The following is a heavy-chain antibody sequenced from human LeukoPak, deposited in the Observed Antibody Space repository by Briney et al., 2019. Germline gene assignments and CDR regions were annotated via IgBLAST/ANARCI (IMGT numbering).Heavy chain of an antibody. CDR2: IYYRGST. V-gene: IGHV4-59*01. Sequence: KPSETLSLTCTVSGGSISSYYWSWIRQPPGKGLEWIGFIYYRGSTNYNPSLESRVTISVDTSKNRFSLKLSSVTAADTAVYYCAKDRLRLLWFGEFPLSMDVWGQGTTVTVSS. CDR3: AKDRLRLLWFGEFPLSMDV. J-gene: IGHJ6*02. D-gene: IGHD3-10*01. CDR1: GGSISSYY.